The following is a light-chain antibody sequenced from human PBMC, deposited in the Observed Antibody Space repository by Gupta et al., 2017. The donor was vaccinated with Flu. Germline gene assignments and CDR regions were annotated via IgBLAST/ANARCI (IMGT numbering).Light chain of an antibody. V-gene: IGLV6-57*03. CDR2: EDN. J-gene: IGLJ3*02. CDR3: QSYDSSNWV. CDR1: SGSIASNY. Sequence: NFMLTQPHSVSASPGKPVTISYTRSSGSIASNYVQWYQQRPGSAPTTVIYEDNQRPSGVPDRFSGSIDSSSNSASLTISGLKTEDEAYYYCQSYDSSNWVFGGGTKLTVL.